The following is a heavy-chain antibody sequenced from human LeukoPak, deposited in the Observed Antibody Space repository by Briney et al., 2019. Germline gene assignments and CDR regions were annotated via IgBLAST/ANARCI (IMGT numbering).Heavy chain of an antibody. V-gene: IGHV1-8*01. CDR2: MNPNSGNT. CDR1: GYTFTSYD. D-gene: IGHD6-6*01. Sequence: ASVKVSCKASGYTFTSYDINWVRQATGQGLEWMGWMNPNSGNTGYAQKFQGRVTMTRNTSISTAYMELSSLRSEDTAVYYCARVKPRIGGGSIAAYDYWGQGTLVTVSS. J-gene: IGHJ4*02. CDR3: ARVKPRIGGGSIAAYDY.